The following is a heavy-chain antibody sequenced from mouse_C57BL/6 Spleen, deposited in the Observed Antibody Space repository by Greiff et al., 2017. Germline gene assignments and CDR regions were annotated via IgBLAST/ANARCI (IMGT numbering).Heavy chain of an antibody. D-gene: IGHD2-1*01. J-gene: IGHJ4*01. CDR3: ARWNYSYYAMDY. CDR1: GYAFSSYW. CDR2: IYPGDGDT. V-gene: IGHV1-80*01. Sequence: VQLQQSGAELVKPGASVKISCKASGYAFSSYWMNWVKQRPGKGLGWIGQIYPGDGDTNYNGKFKGKATLTADKSSSTAYMQLSSLTSEDSAVYFCARWNYSYYAMDYWGQGTSGTVSS.